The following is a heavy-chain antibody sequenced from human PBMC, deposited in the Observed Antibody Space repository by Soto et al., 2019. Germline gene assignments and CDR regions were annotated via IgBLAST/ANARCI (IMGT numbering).Heavy chain of an antibody. CDR2: ISWNSAMI. V-gene: IGHV3-9*01. D-gene: IGHD3-10*01. Sequence: EVQLVESGGGLVQPGKSLRLSCAASGFTFDDFAMHWVRQVPGKGLEWVSGISWNSAMIGYADSVKGRFIISRDNAKNSLYRQMNSLRPEDTALYFCAKDKRADRGAFDYWGQGTLVSVFS. CDR3: AKDKRADRGAFDY. CDR1: GFTFDDFA. J-gene: IGHJ4*02.